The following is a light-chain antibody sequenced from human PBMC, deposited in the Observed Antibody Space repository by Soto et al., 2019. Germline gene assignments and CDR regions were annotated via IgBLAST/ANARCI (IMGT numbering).Light chain of an antibody. V-gene: IGKV2-28*01. CDR1: QSLLYNNTYNY. CDR3: MQALQSLT. Sequence: EIVMTQSPLTLPVTPGEPASISCRSSQSLLYNNTYNYLDWYVQKPGQSPQLLIYFGSNRAPGVPDRFSGSGSGTDFTLKINRVEAEYVATYYCMQALQSLTFGQGTRLEIQ. J-gene: IGKJ5*01. CDR2: FGS.